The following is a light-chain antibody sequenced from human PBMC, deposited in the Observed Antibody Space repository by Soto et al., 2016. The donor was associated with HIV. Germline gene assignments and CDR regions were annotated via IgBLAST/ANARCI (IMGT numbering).Light chain of an antibody. CDR3: LQHNSYPLT. CDR1: QGISNH. Sequence: DIQMTQSPSAMSASVGDRVTITCRASQGISNHLVRFQQKPGEVPQRLIYAASSLQSGVPSRFSGSGSGTEFTLTINSLQPADFATYYCLQHNSYPLTFGGGTKVEIK. V-gene: IGKV1-17*03. CDR2: AAS. J-gene: IGKJ4*01.